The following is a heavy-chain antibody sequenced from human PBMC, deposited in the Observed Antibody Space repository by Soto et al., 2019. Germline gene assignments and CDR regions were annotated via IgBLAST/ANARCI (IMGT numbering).Heavy chain of an antibody. J-gene: IGHJ4*02. Sequence: PGGSLRLSCAASGFTFSSYGMHWVRQAPGKGLEWVAVISYDGSNKYYADSVKGRFTISRDNSKNTLYLQMNSLRAEDTAVYYCAKDSGYSSSWYPGYWGQGT. CDR3: AKDSGYSSSWYPGY. V-gene: IGHV3-30*18. CDR2: ISYDGSNK. D-gene: IGHD6-13*01. CDR1: GFTFSSYG.